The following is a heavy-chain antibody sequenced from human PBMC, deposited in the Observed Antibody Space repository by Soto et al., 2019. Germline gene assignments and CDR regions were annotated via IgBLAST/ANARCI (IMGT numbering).Heavy chain of an antibody. J-gene: IGHJ6*02. V-gene: IGHV1-69*02. Sequence: QVQLVQSGAEVKKPGSSVKVSCKASGGTFSSYTFSWVRQAPGQGLEWMGWIIPILDVANYAQNFQGRVTITAEKSTSTAYMELSSLRSEDTAVYYCARTYYGSGTYLLYYYGMDVWGQGTTVTVSS. CDR2: IIPILDVA. D-gene: IGHD3-10*01. CDR3: ARTYYGSGTYLLYYYGMDV. CDR1: GGTFSSYT.